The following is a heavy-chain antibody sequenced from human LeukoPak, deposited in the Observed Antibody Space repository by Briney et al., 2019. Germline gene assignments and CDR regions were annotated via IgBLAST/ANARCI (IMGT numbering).Heavy chain of an antibody. J-gene: IGHJ4*02. D-gene: IGHD3-10*01. CDR2: IRYDGSNK. CDR3: AKDGPRGGSGIHFDY. Sequence: PGGSLRLSCAASGFTFSSYGMHWVRQAPGKGLEWVAFIRYDGSNKYYADSVKGRFTISRDNSKNTLYLQMNSLRAEDTAVYCCAKDGPRGGSGIHFDYWGQGTLVTVSS. CDR1: GFTFSSYG. V-gene: IGHV3-30*02.